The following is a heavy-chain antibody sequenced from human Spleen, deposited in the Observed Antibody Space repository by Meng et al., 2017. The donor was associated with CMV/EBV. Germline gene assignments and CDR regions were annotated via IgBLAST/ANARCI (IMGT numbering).Heavy chain of an antibody. CDR3: AAATTGYGPDALYGMDV. Sequence: SVKVSCRASGGTFSSYAISWVRQAPGQGLEWMGGIIPIFGTANYAQKFQGRLTMTEDTSTDTAYMELSSLRSEDTAVYYCAAATTGYGPDALYGMDVWGQGTTVTVSS. D-gene: IGHD5-12*01. CDR1: GGTFSSYA. J-gene: IGHJ6*02. V-gene: IGHV1-69*06. CDR2: IIPIFGTA.